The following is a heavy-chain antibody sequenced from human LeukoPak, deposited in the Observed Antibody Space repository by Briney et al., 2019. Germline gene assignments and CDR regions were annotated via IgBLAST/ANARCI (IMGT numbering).Heavy chain of an antibody. CDR2: FDPEDGET. V-gene: IGHV1-24*01. J-gene: IGHJ4*02. CDR1: GGTFSSYA. Sequence: ASVKVSCKASGGTFSSYAISWVRQAPGQGLEWMGGFDPEDGETIYAPKFQARVTMTQDTYEDTAYMELNSLRSEDTAVYYCATDGIPGATTTLDYWGQGTLVTVSS. CDR3: ATDGIPGATTTLDY. D-gene: IGHD1-26*01.